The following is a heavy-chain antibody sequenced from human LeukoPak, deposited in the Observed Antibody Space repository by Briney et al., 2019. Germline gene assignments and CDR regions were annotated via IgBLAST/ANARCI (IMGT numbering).Heavy chain of an antibody. CDR3: ARDPSSSSGWYDY. Sequence: GESLKSSCNGSGYSFTSYWIGWVRQMPGKGREWMGIIYPGDSDTRYSPSFQGQVTISADKSISTAYLHRSSLKASDPAMYYCARDPSSSSGWYDYWGQRTLLTVSS. CDR2: IYPGDSDT. CDR1: GYSFTSYW. D-gene: IGHD6-19*01. V-gene: IGHV5-51*01. J-gene: IGHJ4*02.